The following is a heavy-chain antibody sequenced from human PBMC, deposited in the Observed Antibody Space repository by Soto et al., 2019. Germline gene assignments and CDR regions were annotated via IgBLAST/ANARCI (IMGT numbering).Heavy chain of an antibody. Sequence: GASVKVSCKASGGTFSSYAISWVRQAPGQGLEWMGGIIPIFGTANYAQKFQGRVTITADESTSTAYMELSSLRSEDTAVYYCARGGYYYDRKDASDIWGQGTMVTVSS. J-gene: IGHJ3*02. CDR2: IIPIFGTA. CDR1: GGTFSSYA. D-gene: IGHD3-22*01. CDR3: ARGGYYYDRKDASDI. V-gene: IGHV1-69*13.